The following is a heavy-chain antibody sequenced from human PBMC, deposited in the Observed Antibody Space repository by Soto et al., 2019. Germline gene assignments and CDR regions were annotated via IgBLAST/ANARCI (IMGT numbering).Heavy chain of an antibody. CDR1: GFTSSSYS. V-gene: IGHV3-21*01. CDR3: AKDPNYDFWSGYSGSGWFDP. J-gene: IGHJ5*02. Sequence: GGSLRLSCAASGFTSSSYSMNGVRQTPGRGLEWVSSISGSSSNMYYADSVKGRFTISRDNAKNSLYLQMNSLRAEDTAVYYCAKDPNYDFWSGYSGSGWFDPWGQGTLVTVSS. CDR2: ISGSSSNM. D-gene: IGHD3-3*01.